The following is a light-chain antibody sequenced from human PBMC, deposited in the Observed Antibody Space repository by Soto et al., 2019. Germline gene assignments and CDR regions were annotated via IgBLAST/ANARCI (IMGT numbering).Light chain of an antibody. Sequence: QSVLTQPASVSGSPGQSITISCTGTSSDVGSYNLVSWYQRHPGKAPKLMIYEVSKRPSGVSNRFSGSKSGNTASLTISGLQAEDEADYYCCSSAGSSTPLIFGTGTKVTV. V-gene: IGLV2-23*02. J-gene: IGLJ1*01. CDR2: EVS. CDR1: SSDVGSYNL. CDR3: CSSAGSSTPLI.